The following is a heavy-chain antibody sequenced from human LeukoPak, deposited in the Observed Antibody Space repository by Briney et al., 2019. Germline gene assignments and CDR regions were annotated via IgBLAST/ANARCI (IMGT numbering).Heavy chain of an antibody. CDR2: IIPIFGTA. V-gene: IGHV1-69*01. J-gene: IGHJ4*02. D-gene: IGHD3-22*01. CDR3: AIYYYDSSGYFDY. CDR1: GGTFSSYA. Sequence: GASVKVSCKASGGTFSSYAISWVRQAPGQGLEWMGGIIPIFGTANYAQKFQGRVTITADESTSTAYMELSSLRSEDTAVYYCAIYYYDSSGYFDYWGQGTLVTASS.